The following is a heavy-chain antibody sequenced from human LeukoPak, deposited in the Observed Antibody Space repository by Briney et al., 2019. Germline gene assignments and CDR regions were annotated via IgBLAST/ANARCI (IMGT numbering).Heavy chain of an antibody. CDR2: INNDGSSA. Sequence: PGGSLRLSCAASRFTFSNYWVHWVRQVPGKGLVWVSRINNDGSSASYVDSVKGRFTISRDNAKNTLFLQMNSLRAEDTAVYYCARRGTGHGMDVWGQGTTVIVSS. V-gene: IGHV3-74*01. CDR3: ARRGTGHGMDV. D-gene: IGHD1-1*01. J-gene: IGHJ6*02. CDR1: RFTFSNYW.